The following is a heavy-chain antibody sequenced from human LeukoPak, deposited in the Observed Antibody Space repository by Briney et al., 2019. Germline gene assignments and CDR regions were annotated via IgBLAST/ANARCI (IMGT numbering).Heavy chain of an antibody. CDR1: GGSISSSYY. V-gene: IGHV4-39*07. CDR2: IYYSGST. Sequence: PSETLSLTCTVSGGSISSSYYWGWIRQPPGKGLEWIGSIYYSGSTYYNPSLKSRVTISVDTSKNQFSLKLSSVTAADTAVYYCARERARGEFDYWGQGTLVTVSS. CDR3: ARERARGEFDY. J-gene: IGHJ4*02.